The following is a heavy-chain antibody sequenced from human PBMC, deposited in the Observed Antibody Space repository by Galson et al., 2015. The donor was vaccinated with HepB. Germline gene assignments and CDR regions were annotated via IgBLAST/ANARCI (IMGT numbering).Heavy chain of an antibody. Sequence: LRLSCAASGFAFSSYTMNWLRQPPGKGLEWIGSFHYTGNTHYNPSLKSRVTISGDTSKNRFSLKLNSVTAADTAVYYCARHESESKTYAADNWGQGTLVTVSS. CDR1: GFAFSSYT. V-gene: IGHV4-39*01. D-gene: IGHD2-2*01. CDR3: ARHESESKTYAADN. CDR2: FHYTGNT. J-gene: IGHJ4*02.